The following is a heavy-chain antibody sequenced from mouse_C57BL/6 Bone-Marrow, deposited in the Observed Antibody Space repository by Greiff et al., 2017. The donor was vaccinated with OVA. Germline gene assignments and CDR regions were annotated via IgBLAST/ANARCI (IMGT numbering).Heavy chain of an antibody. Sequence: VQLQQPGTELVKPGASVKLSCKASGYTFTSYWMHWVKQRPGQGLEWIGIIHPSSGGTNYNEKFKSKATLTVDKSSSTAYMHLSSLTAEDSAVYYCARSCDGMRYGYWGQGTIVTVSA. CDR1: GYTFTSYW. V-gene: IGHV1-53*01. D-gene: IGHD2-14*01. CDR3: ARSCDGMRYGY. CDR2: IHPSSGGT. J-gene: IGHJ3*01.